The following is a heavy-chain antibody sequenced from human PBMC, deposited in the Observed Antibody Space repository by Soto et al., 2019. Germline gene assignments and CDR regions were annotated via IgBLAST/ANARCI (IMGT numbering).Heavy chain of an antibody. CDR1: GGSVSSGSYY. CDR3: ARTYYYDSSGYDY. V-gene: IGHV4-61*01. CDR2: IYYSGST. D-gene: IGHD3-22*01. Sequence: SETLSLTCTVSGGSVSSGSYYWSWIRQPPGKGLEWIGYIYYSGSTNYNPSLKSRVTISVDTSKNQFSLKLSSVTAADTAVYYCARTYYYDSSGYDYWGQGTLVTVSS. J-gene: IGHJ4*02.